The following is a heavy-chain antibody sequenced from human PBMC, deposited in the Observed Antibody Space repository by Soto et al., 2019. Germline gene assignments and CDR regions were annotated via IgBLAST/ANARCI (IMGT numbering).Heavy chain of an antibody. Sequence: QLQLQESGPGLVKPSETLSLTCTVSGGSISSSSYYWGWIRQPPGKGLEWIGSIYYSGSTYYNPSLKSRVTISVDTSKNQFSLKLSSVTAADTAVYYCARHLPAEYDILTGYFGGFDYWGQGTLVTVSS. J-gene: IGHJ4*02. D-gene: IGHD3-9*01. V-gene: IGHV4-39*01. CDR2: IYYSGST. CDR1: GGSISSSSYY. CDR3: ARHLPAEYDILTGYFGGFDY.